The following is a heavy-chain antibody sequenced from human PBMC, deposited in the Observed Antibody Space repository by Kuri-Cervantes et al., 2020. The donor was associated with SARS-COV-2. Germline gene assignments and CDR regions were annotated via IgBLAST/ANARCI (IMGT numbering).Heavy chain of an antibody. J-gene: IGHJ6*03. D-gene: IGHD2-2*01. CDR1: GYTFTSYG. CDR3: ARGLVVPAAMRPNYYMDV. V-gene: IGHV1-18*04. CDR2: ISAYNGNT. Sequence: ASVKVSCKASGYTFTSYGISWVRQAPGQGLEWMGWISAYNGNTNYAQKLQGRVTMTTDTSTSTAYMELRSLRSEDTAVYYCARGLVVPAAMRPNYYMDVWGKGTTVTVSS.